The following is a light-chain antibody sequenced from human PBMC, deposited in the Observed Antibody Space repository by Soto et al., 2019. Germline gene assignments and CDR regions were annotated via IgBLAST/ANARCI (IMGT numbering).Light chain of an antibody. CDR3: QQYNNWPPLA. V-gene: IGKV3-15*01. CDR1: QSVSSN. Sequence: TQSPATLSLSPGERATLSCRASQSVSSNLAWYQQKPGQAPRLLIYGASTRATGIPARFSGSGSGTEFTLTISSLQSEDFAVYYCQQYNNWPPLAFGGGTKV. J-gene: IGKJ4*01. CDR2: GAS.